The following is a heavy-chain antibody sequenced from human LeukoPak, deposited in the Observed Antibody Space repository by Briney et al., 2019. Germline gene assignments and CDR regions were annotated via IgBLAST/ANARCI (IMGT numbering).Heavy chain of an antibody. V-gene: IGHV3-23*01. Sequence: GSLLLSCAASGFAFSNSAMSWVRQAPGRGLEWVSAISGSGGSTDYADSVKGRFTISRDNSKNTLYLQMNSLRGEDTAVYYCAKRSGVVTANVIPFYFDYWGQGALVTVSS. J-gene: IGHJ4*02. CDR1: GFAFSNSA. D-gene: IGHD2-21*02. CDR3: AKRSGVVTANVIPFYFDY. CDR2: ISGSGGST.